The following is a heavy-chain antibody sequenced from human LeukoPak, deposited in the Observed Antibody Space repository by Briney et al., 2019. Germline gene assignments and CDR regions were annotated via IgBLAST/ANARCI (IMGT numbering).Heavy chain of an antibody. V-gene: IGHV3-48*04. CDR2: ISTSSSTI. D-gene: IGHD2-15*01. J-gene: IGHJ4*02. Sequence: GGSLRLSCAASGFTFSTYSMNWVRQAPGKGLEWVSYISTSSSTIYYADSVKGRFTISRDNAKNSLYLQINSLRAEDTAVYYCAPSRSGYFDYWCQGTLVTVSS. CDR3: APSRSGYFDY. CDR1: GFTFSTYS.